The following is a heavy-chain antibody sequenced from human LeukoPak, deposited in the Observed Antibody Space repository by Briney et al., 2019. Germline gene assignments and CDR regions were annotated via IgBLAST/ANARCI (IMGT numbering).Heavy chain of an antibody. J-gene: IGHJ4*02. D-gene: IGHD3-10*01. V-gene: IGHV4-34*01. CDR3: ARGARPNYYGSGSYRPFDY. CDR2: INRSGST. Sequence: PSETLSLTCAVYGGSFSGYYWSWIRQPPGKGLEWIGEINRSGSTNYNPSLKSRVTISVDTSKNQFSLKLSSVTAADTAVYYCARGARPNYYGSGSYRPFDYWGQGTLVTVSS. CDR1: GGSFSGYY.